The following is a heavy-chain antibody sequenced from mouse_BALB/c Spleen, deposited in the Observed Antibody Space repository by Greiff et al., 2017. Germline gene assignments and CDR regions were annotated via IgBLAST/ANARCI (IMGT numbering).Heavy chain of an antibody. Sequence: QVQLQQPGAELVKPGASVKLSCKASGYTFTSYWMHWVKQRPGQGLEWIGEINPSNGRTNYNEKFKSKATLTVDKSSSTAYMQLSSLTSEDSAVYYCARRIWAMDDWGQGTSVTVAS. J-gene: IGHJ4*01. CDR3: ARRIWAMDD. D-gene: IGHD1-1*02. CDR2: INPSNGRT. V-gene: IGHV1S81*02. CDR1: GYTFTSYW.